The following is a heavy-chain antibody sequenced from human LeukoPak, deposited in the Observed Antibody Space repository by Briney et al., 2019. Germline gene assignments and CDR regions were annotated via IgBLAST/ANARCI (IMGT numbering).Heavy chain of an antibody. CDR3: ARPLRKGFSH. CDR2: IYYSGST. D-gene: IGHD3-3*01. J-gene: IGHJ4*02. CDR1: GGSISSSSYY. Sequence: PSETLSLTCTVSGGSISSSSYYWGWIRQPPGKGLEWIGSIYYSGSTYYNPSLKSRVTISVDTSKNQFSLKLSSVTAADTAVYYCARPLRKGFSHWGQGTLVTVSS. V-gene: IGHV4-39*07.